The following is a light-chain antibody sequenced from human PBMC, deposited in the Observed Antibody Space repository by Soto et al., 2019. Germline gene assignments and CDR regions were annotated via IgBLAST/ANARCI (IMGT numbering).Light chain of an antibody. CDR3: SSYTTSSTYV. J-gene: IGLJ1*01. CDR1: SSDVGSYNG. Sequence: SALTQPPSVSGSPGQSVTISCTGTSSDVGSYNGVSWYQQPPGTAPKLMIYDVFNRPSGVPDRFSGSKSGNTASLTISGLQAEDEGDYYCSSYTTSSTYVFGTGTKLTVL. CDR2: DVF. V-gene: IGLV2-18*02.